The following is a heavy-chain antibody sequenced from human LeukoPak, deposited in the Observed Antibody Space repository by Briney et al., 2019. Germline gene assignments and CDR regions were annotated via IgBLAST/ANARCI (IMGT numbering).Heavy chain of an antibody. CDR1: GFTVSSIY. CDR2: LYSGGNT. CDR3: AREGASSSFGY. V-gene: IGHV3-53*01. D-gene: IGHD6-13*01. J-gene: IGHJ4*02. Sequence: GGSLRLSCVVSGFTVSSIYMSWVRQAPGKGLEWVSVLYSGGNTYHADSVKGRFTISRDNSKNTLYLQMNSLRAKDTAVYYCAREGASSSFGYWGQGTLVTVSS.